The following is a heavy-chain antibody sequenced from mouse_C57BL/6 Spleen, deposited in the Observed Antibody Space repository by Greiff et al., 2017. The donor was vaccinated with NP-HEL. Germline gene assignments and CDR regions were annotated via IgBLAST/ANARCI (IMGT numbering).Heavy chain of an antibody. Sequence: QVQLQQSGAELVRPGASVTLSCKASGYTFTDYEMHWVKQTPVHGLEWIGAIDPETGGTAYNQKFKGKAILTADKSSSTAYMALRSLTSEDSAVYCGTRRRDYSNYRAMDYWGQGTSVTVSS. D-gene: IGHD2-5*01. J-gene: IGHJ4*01. V-gene: IGHV1-15*01. CDR3: TRRRDYSNYRAMDY. CDR2: IDPETGGT. CDR1: GYTFTDYE.